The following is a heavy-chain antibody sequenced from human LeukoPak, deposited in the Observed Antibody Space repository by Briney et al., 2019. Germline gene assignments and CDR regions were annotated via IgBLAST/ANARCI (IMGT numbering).Heavy chain of an antibody. D-gene: IGHD3-16*02. Sequence: ASVKVSCKTSGYTFTSHGINWLRQAPGQGLEWMGWVSGYNGNTDYAQKFQGRVTMTTDRSTNTVYMELRSLRSDDTAVYYCARDRPVMITFGGVIIAAYWGQGTLVSVSS. V-gene: IGHV1-18*01. CDR3: ARDRPVMITFGGVIIAAY. CDR1: GYTFTSHG. J-gene: IGHJ4*02. CDR2: VSGYNGNT.